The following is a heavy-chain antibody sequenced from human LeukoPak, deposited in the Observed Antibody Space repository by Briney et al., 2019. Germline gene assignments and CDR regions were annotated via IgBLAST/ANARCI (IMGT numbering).Heavy chain of an antibody. CDR1: VYTFTSYD. CDR2: MNPNSGNT. J-gene: IGHJ4*02. Sequence: ASVKVSCKASVYTFTSYDINWVRQATGQGLEWMGWMNPNSGNTGYAQKFQGRVTMTRNTSISTAYMELSSLRSEDTAVYYCARTEYYYDSSGYLSRPFDYWGQGTLVTVSS. V-gene: IGHV1-8*01. D-gene: IGHD3-22*01. CDR3: ARTEYYYDSSGYLSRPFDY.